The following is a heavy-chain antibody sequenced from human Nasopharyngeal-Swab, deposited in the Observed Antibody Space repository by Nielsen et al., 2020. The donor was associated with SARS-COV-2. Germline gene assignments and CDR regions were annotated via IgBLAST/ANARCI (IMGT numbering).Heavy chain of an antibody. CDR2: ISGSGGSI. D-gene: IGHD5-18*01. J-gene: IGHJ5*02. Sequence: GESLKISCAASGFTFSSYAMSWVRQAPGKGLEWVSAISGSGGSIYYADSVKGRFTISRDNSKNTLYLQMNSLRAEDTAVYYCAKADTAMVGYNWFDPWGQGTLVTVSS. CDR3: AKADTAMVGYNWFDP. CDR1: GFTFSSYA. V-gene: IGHV3-23*01.